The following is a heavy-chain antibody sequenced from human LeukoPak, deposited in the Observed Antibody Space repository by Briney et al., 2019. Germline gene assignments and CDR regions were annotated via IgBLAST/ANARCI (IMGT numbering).Heavy chain of an antibody. J-gene: IGHJ4*02. CDR3: AKDQRWESPHYLDS. Sequence: SGGSLRLSCAASGFTFSGSAMHWVRQASGKGLEWVGRIRSKANSYATAYAASVKGRFTISRDDSKNTAYLQMNSLRDEDRALYYCAKDQRWESPHYLDSWGQGTLVTVSS. CDR2: IRSKANSYAT. D-gene: IGHD1-26*01. CDR1: GFTFSGSA. V-gene: IGHV3-73*01.